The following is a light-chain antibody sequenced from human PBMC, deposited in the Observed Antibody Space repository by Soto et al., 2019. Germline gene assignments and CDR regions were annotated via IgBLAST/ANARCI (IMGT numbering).Light chain of an antibody. J-gene: IGLJ2*01. V-gene: IGLV2-11*01. CDR3: CSYAGSYTVV. CDR2: DVS. CDR1: SSDVGGYNF. Sequence: QSALTQPRSVSGSPGQSVTISCTGTSSDVGGYNFVSWYQHHPGKAPKLMIYDVSKWPSGVPDRFSGSKSGNTASLTISGLHAEDEADYYCCSYAGSYTVVFGGGTKVTVL.